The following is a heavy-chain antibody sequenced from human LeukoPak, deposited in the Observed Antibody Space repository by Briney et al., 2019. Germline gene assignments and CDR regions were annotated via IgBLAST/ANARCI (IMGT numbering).Heavy chain of an antibody. CDR2: ISPSGTDI. V-gene: IGHV3-11*01. J-gene: IGHJ4*02. D-gene: IGHD1-14*01. CDR1: GFTFSDTY. Sequence: GVSLRLSCAVSGFTFSDTYMTWIRQAPGKGLESLSYISPSGTDISYADSVKGRFTISRDNAKNSLYLQMNSLRVEDTAVYYCTRDPRNLDYWGQGTLVTVSS. CDR3: TRDPRNLDY.